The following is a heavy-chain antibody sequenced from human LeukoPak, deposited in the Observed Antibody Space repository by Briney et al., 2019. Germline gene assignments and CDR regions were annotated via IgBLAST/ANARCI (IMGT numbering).Heavy chain of an antibody. J-gene: IGHJ5*02. V-gene: IGHV4-34*01. CDR3: ARGGVPGGLWFGVP. Sequence: SETLSLTCAVYGGSFSGYYWSWIRQPPGKGQEWIGEINHSGSTNYNPSLTSRVTISVGTSKNQFSLKLSSVTAADTAVYYCARGGVPGGLWFGVPWGQGTLVTVSS. CDR2: INHSGST. CDR1: GGSFSGYY. D-gene: IGHD3-10*01.